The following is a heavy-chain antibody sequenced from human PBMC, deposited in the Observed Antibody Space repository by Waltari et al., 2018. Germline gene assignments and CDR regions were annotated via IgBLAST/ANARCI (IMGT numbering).Heavy chain of an antibody. CDR1: GGSISSSSYY. D-gene: IGHD3-22*01. Sequence: QLQLQESGPGLVTPSETLSLTCTVSGGSISSSSYYWGWIRQPPGKGLEWIGSIYYSGSTYYNPSLKSRVTISVDTSKNQFSLKLSSVTAADTAVYYCANRPYYYDSSGYYYYFDYWGQGTLVTVSS. CDR3: ANRPYYYDSSGYYYYFDY. J-gene: IGHJ4*02. CDR2: IYYSGST. V-gene: IGHV4-39*07.